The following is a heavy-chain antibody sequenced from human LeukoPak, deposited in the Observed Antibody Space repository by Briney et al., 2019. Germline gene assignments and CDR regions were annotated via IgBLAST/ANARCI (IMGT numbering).Heavy chain of an antibody. Sequence: GRSVRLSCAASGFTFSSYGMHWVRQAPGKGPEWVAGIWCDGSNKYYADSVKGRFTISKDNSKNTLYLQMNRLRDDDTAVYYCARERAAAGMGYWGQGTLVTVSS. J-gene: IGHJ4*02. CDR2: IWCDGSNK. D-gene: IGHD6-13*01. CDR1: GFTFSSYG. CDR3: ARERAAAGMGY. V-gene: IGHV3-33*01.